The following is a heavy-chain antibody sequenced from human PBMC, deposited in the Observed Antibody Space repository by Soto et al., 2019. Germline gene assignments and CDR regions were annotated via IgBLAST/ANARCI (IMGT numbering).Heavy chain of an antibody. Sequence: PSETLSLTCTVSGGSVSSGSYYWSWIRQPPGKGLEWIGYIYSSVSTNYNPSLKSRVTISVDTSKNQFSLKLSSVTAADTAVDYCAGDHTLSGYYDSRLNWFDPWGQGTMVTVSS. D-gene: IGHD3-22*01. CDR2: IYSSVST. CDR1: GGSVSSGSYY. CDR3: AGDHTLSGYYDSRLNWFDP. J-gene: IGHJ5*02. V-gene: IGHV4-61*01.